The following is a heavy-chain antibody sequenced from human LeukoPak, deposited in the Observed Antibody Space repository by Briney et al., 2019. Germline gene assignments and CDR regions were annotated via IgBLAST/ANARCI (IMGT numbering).Heavy chain of an antibody. D-gene: IGHD1-26*01. Sequence: TGRSRRLSCAASGFTFSSYAMHWVRQAPGKGLEWVAVISYDGSNVYYADSVKGRFTISRDNSKNTLYLQMNSLRAEDTAVYYCAKDLFAMTQWEQLGYWGQGTLVTVSS. CDR2: ISYDGSNV. J-gene: IGHJ4*02. CDR3: AKDLFAMTQWEQLGY. CDR1: GFTFSSYA. V-gene: IGHV3-30*04.